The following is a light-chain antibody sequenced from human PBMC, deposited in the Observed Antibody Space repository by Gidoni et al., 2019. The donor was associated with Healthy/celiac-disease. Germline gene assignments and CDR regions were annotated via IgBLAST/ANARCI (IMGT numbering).Light chain of an antibody. J-gene: IGLJ1*01. CDR1: SSDVGSYNL. Sequence: QSALTQPASVSGSPGQSITISCTGTSSDVGSYNLVSWYQQHPGKAPKLMIYAVSKRPSGVSNRFSGSKSGNTASLTISGLQAEDEADYYCCSYAGSITPFVFGTGTKVTVL. CDR3: CSYAGSITPFV. CDR2: AVS. V-gene: IGLV2-23*02.